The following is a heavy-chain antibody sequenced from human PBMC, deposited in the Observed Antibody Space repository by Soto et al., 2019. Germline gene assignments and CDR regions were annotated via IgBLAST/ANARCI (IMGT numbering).Heavy chain of an antibody. D-gene: IGHD1-26*01. CDR3: ASGLPVGATTHIFDY. Sequence: GGSLRLSCAASGFTFTSYAMSWVRQAPGKGLEWVSGISGSGGSTYYADSVKGRFTISRDNSKNTLYLQMNSLRAEDTAVYYCASGLPVGATTHIFDYWGQGTLVTVSS. J-gene: IGHJ4*02. CDR2: ISGSGGST. V-gene: IGHV3-23*01. CDR1: GFTFTSYA.